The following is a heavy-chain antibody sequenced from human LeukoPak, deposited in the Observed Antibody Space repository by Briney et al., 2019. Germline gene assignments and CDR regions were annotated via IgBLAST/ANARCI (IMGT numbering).Heavy chain of an antibody. CDR1: GFTFSSYG. D-gene: IGHD6-19*01. V-gene: IGHV3-30*18. Sequence: GSLRLSCAASGFTFSSYGMHWVRQAPGKGLEWVAVISYDGSNKYYADSVKGRFTISRDNSKNTLYLQMNSLRAEDTAVYYCAKVHSSGPSGYFDYWGQGTLVTVSS. CDR2: ISYDGSNK. J-gene: IGHJ4*02. CDR3: AKVHSSGPSGYFDY.